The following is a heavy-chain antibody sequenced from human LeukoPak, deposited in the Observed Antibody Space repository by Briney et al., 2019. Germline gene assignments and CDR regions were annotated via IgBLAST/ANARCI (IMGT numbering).Heavy chain of an antibody. V-gene: IGHV4-34*01. CDR2: IDHSGST. Sequence: PSETLSLTCAVYGGSFRGYYWSSIRQPPGNRLESIGEIDHSGSTNYNPSLKSRVTISVDTSKNQFSLKLSSVTAADTAVYYCARGRFDYSSSWYSWYYFGYWGQGTLVTVSS. J-gene: IGHJ4*02. D-gene: IGHD6-13*01. CDR3: ARGRFDYSSSWYSWYYFGY. CDR1: GGSFRGYY.